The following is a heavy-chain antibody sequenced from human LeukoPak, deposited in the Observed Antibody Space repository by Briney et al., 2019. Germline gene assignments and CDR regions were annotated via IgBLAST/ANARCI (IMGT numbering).Heavy chain of an antibody. V-gene: IGHV3-7*01. J-gene: IGHJ4*02. CDR1: GFTFSSYW. Sequence: GGSLRLSCAASGFTFSSYWMSWVRQAPGKGLEWVAKIKQDGSDKYYVDSVKGRFTISRDNANNSLYLQMNSLGAEDTAAYYCARAFRFLEWSVDYWGQGTLVTVSS. CDR3: ARAFRFLEWSVDY. D-gene: IGHD3-3*01. CDR2: IKQDGSDK.